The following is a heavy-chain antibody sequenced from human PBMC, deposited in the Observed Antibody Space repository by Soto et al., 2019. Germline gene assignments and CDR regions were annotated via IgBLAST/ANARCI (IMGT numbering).Heavy chain of an antibody. J-gene: IGHJ6*02. V-gene: IGHV1-69*13. CDR1: GGTFSSSA. CDR3: AAEQMVVAATPASGMDV. CDR2: IIPIFGTA. D-gene: IGHD2-15*01. Sequence: ASVKVSCKASGGTFSSSAISWVRQAPGQGLEWMGGIIPIFGTANYAQKFQGRVTITADESTSTAYMELSSLRSEDTAVYYCAAEQMVVAATPASGMDVWGQGTTVTVSS.